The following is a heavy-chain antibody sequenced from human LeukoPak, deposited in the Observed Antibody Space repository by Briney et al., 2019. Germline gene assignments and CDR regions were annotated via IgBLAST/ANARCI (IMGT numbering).Heavy chain of an antibody. D-gene: IGHD6-13*01. V-gene: IGHV3-74*01. Sequence: PGGSLRLSCAASGFTFDDYGMSWVRQVPGKGLMWVSRIKTDGSSTSYADSVKGRFTISRDNAKNTLYLQMNSLRVEDTAVYYCARDFMYSITCAGCWGRGTLVTVSS. J-gene: IGHJ4*02. CDR3: ARDFMYSITCAGC. CDR1: GFTFDDYG. CDR2: IKTDGSST.